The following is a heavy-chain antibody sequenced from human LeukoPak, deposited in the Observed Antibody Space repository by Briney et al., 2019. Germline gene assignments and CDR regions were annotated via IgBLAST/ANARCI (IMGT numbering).Heavy chain of an antibody. CDR2: ISYDGSNK. V-gene: IGHV3-30-3*01. Sequence: GGSLRLSCAASGFTFSSYAMHWVRQAPGKWLDWVAVISYDGSNKYYADSVKGRFTISRDNSKNTLYLQMNSLRAEDTAVYYCARDQRAAAALYDYWGQGTLVTVSS. J-gene: IGHJ4*02. CDR1: GFTFSSYA. D-gene: IGHD6-13*01. CDR3: ARDQRAAAALYDY.